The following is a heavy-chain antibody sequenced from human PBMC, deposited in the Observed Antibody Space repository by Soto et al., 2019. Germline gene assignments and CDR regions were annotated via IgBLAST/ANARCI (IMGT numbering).Heavy chain of an antibody. J-gene: IGHJ4*02. V-gene: IGHV3-23*01. CDR3: ATGQQLGY. CDR2: IIHSGDST. Sequence: EVQLLESGGGLVQPGGSLRLSCAASGFTFSTYAMSWVRQAPGKGQEWVSKIIHSGDSTYYADSVKGRFTISRDNSKNTVYLQMNSLRAEDTAVYYCATGQQLGYWGQGTLVTVSS. D-gene: IGHD6-13*01. CDR1: GFTFSTYA.